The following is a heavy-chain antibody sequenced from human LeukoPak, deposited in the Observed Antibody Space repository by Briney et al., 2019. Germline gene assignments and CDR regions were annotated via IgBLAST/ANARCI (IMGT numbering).Heavy chain of an antibody. V-gene: IGHV1-2*02. Sequence: GASVKVSCKASGYTFTGYYMHWVRQAPGQGLEWMGWINPNSGSTNYAQKFQGRVTMTRDTSISTAYMELSRLTSDDTAVYYCAKEVHYYDSSGYYGYWGQGTLVTVSS. CDR3: AKEVHYYDSSGYYGY. D-gene: IGHD3-22*01. CDR2: INPNSGST. J-gene: IGHJ4*02. CDR1: GYTFTGYY.